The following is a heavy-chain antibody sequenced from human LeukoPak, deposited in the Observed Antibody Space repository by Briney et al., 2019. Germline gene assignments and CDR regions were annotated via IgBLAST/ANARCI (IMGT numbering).Heavy chain of an antibody. V-gene: IGHV3-48*03. CDR2: ISNSGSSK. Sequence: GGSLRLSCAASGFTFSSCEMNWVRQAPGKGLEWLSYISNSGSSKYYADSVRGRFTISRDNAKNSLYLQMNSLRAEDTAVYYCARDMPDIVVAGTPQHWGQGTLVTVSS. CDR1: GFTFSSCE. D-gene: IGHD6-19*01. J-gene: IGHJ1*01. CDR3: ARDMPDIVVAGTPQH.